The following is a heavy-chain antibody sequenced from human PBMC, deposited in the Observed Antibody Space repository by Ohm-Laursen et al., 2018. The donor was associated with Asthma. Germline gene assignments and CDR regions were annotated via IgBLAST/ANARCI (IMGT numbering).Heavy chain of an antibody. CDR2: IYYSGLT. CDR1: GDSISSGNNY. J-gene: IGHJ4*02. Sequence: PSETLSLTCTVSGDSISSGNNYWSWIRQHPGKGLEWIGYIYYSGLTYSNPSLRSRVSISVDTSKNQFSLNLTPVTAADTAVYYCARGTFYYESTGYYFFDHWGQGALVTVSS. V-gene: IGHV4-31*03. D-gene: IGHD3-22*01. CDR3: ARGTFYYESTGYYFFDH.